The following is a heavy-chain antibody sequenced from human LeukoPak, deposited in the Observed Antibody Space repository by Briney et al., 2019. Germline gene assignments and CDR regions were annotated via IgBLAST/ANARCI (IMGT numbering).Heavy chain of an antibody. D-gene: IGHD3-22*01. CDR1: GGSISSGGYY. CDR2: IYYSGST. J-gene: IGHJ5*02. CDR3: ARVLSGYYGSSGYYQP. Sequence: SQTLSLTCTVSGGSISSGGYYWSWIRQHPGKGLEWIGYIYYSGSTYYNPSLKSRVTISVYTPKNQFSLKLSSVTAADTAVYYCARVLSGYYGSSGYYQPWGQGTLVTVSS. V-gene: IGHV4-31*03.